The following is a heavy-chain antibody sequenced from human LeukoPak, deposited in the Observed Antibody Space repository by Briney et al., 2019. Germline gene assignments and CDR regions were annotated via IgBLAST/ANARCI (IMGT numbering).Heavy chain of an antibody. CDR1: TGSISSDTYF. V-gene: IGHV4-61*02. CDR3: AKGAGPPWFDP. Sequence: SETLSLACTVSTGSISSDTYFWSWIRQPAGKGLEWIGRMSSSGISTYSPSLKSRFTISIDTSRNQFSMNLNSVTAADTAVYYCAKGAGPPWFDPWGQGTLVTVSS. D-gene: IGHD6-19*01. J-gene: IGHJ5*02. CDR2: MSSSGIS.